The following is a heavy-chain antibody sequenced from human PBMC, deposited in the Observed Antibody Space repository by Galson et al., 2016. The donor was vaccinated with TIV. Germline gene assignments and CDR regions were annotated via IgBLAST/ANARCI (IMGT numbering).Heavy chain of an antibody. V-gene: IGHV3-74*01. CDR1: GFNLSIYW. Sequence: SLRLSCAASGFNLSIYWMHRVRQAPAKGLEWVARSDRYGTGAHYADSVNDRFTISRDNAKKTVSLQMASQTTEETGIYFCAKEHVRAGYWLVDHWGQGTPVTVSS. CDR3: AKEHVRAGYWLVDH. D-gene: IGHD3-9*01. J-gene: IGHJ4*02. CDR2: SDRYGTGA.